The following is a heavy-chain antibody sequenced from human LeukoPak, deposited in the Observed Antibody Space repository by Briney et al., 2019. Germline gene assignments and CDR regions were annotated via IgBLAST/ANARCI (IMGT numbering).Heavy chain of an antibody. CDR1: GFTFSSYG. D-gene: IGHD3-3*01. J-gene: IGHJ4*02. V-gene: IGHV3-30*18. Sequence: GGSLRLSCAASGFTFSSYGMHWVRQAPGKGLEWVAVISYDGSNKYYADSVKGRFTISRDNSKNTLYLQMNSLRAEDTAVYYCAKDLQFLEWLLLAYWGQGTLVTVSS. CDR2: ISYDGSNK. CDR3: AKDLQFLEWLLLAY.